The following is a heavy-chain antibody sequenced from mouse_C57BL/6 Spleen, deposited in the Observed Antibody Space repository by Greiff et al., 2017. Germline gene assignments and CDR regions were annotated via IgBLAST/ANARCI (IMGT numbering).Heavy chain of an antibody. CDR2: IDPNSGGT. CDR1: GYTFTSYW. D-gene: IGHD4-1*01. Sequence: VQLQQPGAELVKPGASVKLSCKASGYTFTSYWMPLVKPRPGRGLEWIGRIDPNSGGTKYNEQFKSKATLTVDKPASTAYMQLSSLTSEDSAVYYCARLANWDPYYAMDYWGQGTSVTVSS. J-gene: IGHJ4*01. CDR3: ARLANWDPYYAMDY. V-gene: IGHV1-72*01.